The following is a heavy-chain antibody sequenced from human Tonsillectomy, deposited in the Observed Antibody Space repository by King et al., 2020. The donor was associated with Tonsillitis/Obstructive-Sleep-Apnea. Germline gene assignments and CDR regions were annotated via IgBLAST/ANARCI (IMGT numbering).Heavy chain of an antibody. CDR2: IKQDGSEK. CDR3: AREAVAGFES. D-gene: IGHD6-19*01. V-gene: IGHV3-7*03. CDR1: GFTLSNYW. Sequence: VQLVESGGGLVQPGGSLRLSCAASGFTLSNYWMSWVRQAPGKGLEWVANIKQDGSEKYYVDSVKGRFTISRDNAKNSVYLHVNSLRAEDTAVYYCAREAVAGFESWGQGTLVTVSS. J-gene: IGHJ4*02.